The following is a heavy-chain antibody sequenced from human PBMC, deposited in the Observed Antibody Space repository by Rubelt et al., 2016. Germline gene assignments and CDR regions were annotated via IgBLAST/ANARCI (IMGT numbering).Heavy chain of an antibody. Sequence: QAQLVQSGAEVKKPGASVKVSCKASGYTFTGYYMHWVRQAPGQGLEWMGWIIPHSGGTNYAQKFQGRVTMTRDTSISAAYMELSRLRSDDTAVYFCAGAISSAGVDHWGQGTLVTVSS. J-gene: IGHJ4*02. CDR2: IIPHSGGT. CDR1: GYTFTGYY. V-gene: IGHV1-2*02. D-gene: IGHD3-3*01. CDR3: AGAISSAGVDH.